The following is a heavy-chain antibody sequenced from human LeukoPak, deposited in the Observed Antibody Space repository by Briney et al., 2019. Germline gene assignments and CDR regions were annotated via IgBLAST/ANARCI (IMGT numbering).Heavy chain of an antibody. J-gene: IGHJ3*02. CDR3: ARAVIVGATKAFDI. V-gene: IGHV4-30-2*01. D-gene: IGHD1-26*01. CDR1: TGSVNSGVYY. CDR2: IYHSGST. Sequence: PSETLSLTCSVSTGSVNSGVYYWGWVRQPPGKGLEWIGYIYHSGSTYYNPSLKSRVTISVDRSKNQFSLKLSSVTAADTAVYYCARAVIVGATKAFDIWGQGTMVTVSS.